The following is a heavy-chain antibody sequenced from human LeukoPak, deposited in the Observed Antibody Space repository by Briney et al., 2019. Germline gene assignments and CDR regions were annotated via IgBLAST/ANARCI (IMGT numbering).Heavy chain of an antibody. CDR1: GFTFSSYS. Sequence: GGSLRLSCAASGFTFSSYSMNWVRQAPGKGLEWVAVISYDGNNKYYADSVKGRFTISRDNSKYTLYLQMNSLRADDTAVYYCARDQPWEGGAFDIWGQGTMVTVSS. CDR3: ARDQPWEGGAFDI. D-gene: IGHD1-26*01. V-gene: IGHV3-30*03. CDR2: ISYDGNNK. J-gene: IGHJ3*02.